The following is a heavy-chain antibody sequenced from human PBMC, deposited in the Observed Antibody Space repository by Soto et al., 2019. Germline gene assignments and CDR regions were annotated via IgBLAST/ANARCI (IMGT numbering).Heavy chain of an antibody. CDR1: GGTFSSYA. CDR2: IIPIFGIA. V-gene: IGHV1-69*13. CDR3: ARGSFIAAAGTPLDY. D-gene: IGHD6-13*01. J-gene: IGHJ4*02. Sequence: ASVKVSCKASGGTFSSYAISWVRQAAGQWLEWMGGIIPIFGIANYAQKFQGRITITADESTSTAYMELSSLRSEDTAVYYCARGSFIAAAGTPLDYWGQGTLVTVSS.